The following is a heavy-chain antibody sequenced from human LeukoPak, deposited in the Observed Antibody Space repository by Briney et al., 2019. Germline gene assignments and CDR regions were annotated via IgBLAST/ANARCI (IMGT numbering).Heavy chain of an antibody. CDR3: ARALDYYGSGGYFDY. Sequence: GASVKVSCKASGGTFSSYAISWVRQAPGQGLEWMGGIIPIFGTANYAQKFQGRVTITADESTSTAYMELSSLRSEDTAAYYCARALDYYGSGGYFDYWGQGTLVTVSS. J-gene: IGHJ4*02. CDR1: GGTFSSYA. CDR2: IIPIFGTA. V-gene: IGHV1-69*13. D-gene: IGHD3-10*01.